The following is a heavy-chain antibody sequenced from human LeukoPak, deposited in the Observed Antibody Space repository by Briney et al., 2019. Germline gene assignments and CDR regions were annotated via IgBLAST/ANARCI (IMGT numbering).Heavy chain of an antibody. CDR3: AVRLEWSPFYYYYGMDV. V-gene: IGHV3-7*01. CDR1: GFTFSSYW. D-gene: IGHD3-3*01. Sequence: GRSLRLSCAASGFTFSSYWMSWVRQAPGKGLEWVANIKQDGSEKYYVNSVKGRFTISRDNAKNSLYLQMNSLRAEDTAVYYCAVRLEWSPFYYYYGMDVWGQGTTVTVSS. J-gene: IGHJ6*02. CDR2: IKQDGSEK.